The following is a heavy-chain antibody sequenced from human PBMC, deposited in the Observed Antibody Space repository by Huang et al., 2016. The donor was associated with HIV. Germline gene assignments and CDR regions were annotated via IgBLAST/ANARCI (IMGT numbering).Heavy chain of an antibody. J-gene: IGHJ4*02. Sequence: QVHLVQSGAEVKKPGASVKVSCKASGYTFTNYDINWVRQAPGRGLEWRGGMNPNTGNTGVAQSFQGRVTMTRKTSITTAYMELTSLTSEDTAVYYCARSAYGDLDYWGLGTLVIVSS. CDR2: MNPNTGNT. CDR1: GYTFTNYD. CDR3: ARSAYGDLDY. V-gene: IGHV1-8*02. D-gene: IGHD4-17*01.